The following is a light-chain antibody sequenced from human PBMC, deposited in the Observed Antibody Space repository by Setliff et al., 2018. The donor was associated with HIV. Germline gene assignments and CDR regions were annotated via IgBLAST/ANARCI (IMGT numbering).Light chain of an antibody. CDR1: SGDVGAFHY. CDR3: SSYTDITTVI. Sequence: QSALTLPASVSGSPGQSITIACTGTSGDVGAFHYVSWYQQHPGKVHKLIIYNVSHRPSGISYRFSGSKSGNAASLTISGLQAGDEADYYFSSYTDITTVIFGGGTK. J-gene: IGLJ2*01. CDR2: NVS. V-gene: IGLV2-14*03.